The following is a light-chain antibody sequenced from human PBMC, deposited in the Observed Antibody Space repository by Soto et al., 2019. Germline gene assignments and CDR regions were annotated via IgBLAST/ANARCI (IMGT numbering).Light chain of an antibody. Sequence: SGLTQPASVSGSPGQSITISCTGTSSDVGAYNFVSWYQQHPGKAPKLMIYDVNNRPSGVSDRFSGSKSGNTASLTISGLRAEDEADYYCNSYTSSSTSYVFGTGTKVTV. V-gene: IGLV2-14*01. J-gene: IGLJ1*01. CDR2: DVN. CDR3: NSYTSSSTSYV. CDR1: SSDVGAYNF.